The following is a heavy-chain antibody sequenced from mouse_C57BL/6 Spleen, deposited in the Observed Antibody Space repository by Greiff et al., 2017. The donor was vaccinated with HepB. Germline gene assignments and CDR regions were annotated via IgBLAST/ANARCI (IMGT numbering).Heavy chain of an antibody. D-gene: IGHD2-1*01. J-gene: IGHJ2*01. CDR1: GYTFTDYE. Sequence: VQLVESGAELVRPGASVTLSCKASGYTFTDYEMHWVKQTPVHGLEWIGAIDPETGGTAYNQKFKGKAILTADKSSSTAYMELRSLTSEDSAVYYCTRNYGNYGRYYFDYWGQGTTLTVSS. CDR2: IDPETGGT. V-gene: IGHV1-15*01. CDR3: TRNYGNYGRYYFDY.